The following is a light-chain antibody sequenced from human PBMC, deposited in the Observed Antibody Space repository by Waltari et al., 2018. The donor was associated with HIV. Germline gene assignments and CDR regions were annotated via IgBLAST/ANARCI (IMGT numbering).Light chain of an antibody. CDR2: WAS. V-gene: IGKV4-1*01. CDR3: QQYYSTPLT. Sequence: DIVMTQSPDSLAVSLDERATINCKSSQSVLYKSDNKNYLAWYQQKPGQPPKLLIYWASTRESGVPDRISGSGSGTDFTLTISSLQAEDVAVYYCQQYYSTPLTFGGGTKVEIK. CDR1: QSVLYKSDNKNY. J-gene: IGKJ4*01.